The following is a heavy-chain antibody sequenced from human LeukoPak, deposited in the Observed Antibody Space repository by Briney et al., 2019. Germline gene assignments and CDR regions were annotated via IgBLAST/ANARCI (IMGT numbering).Heavy chain of an antibody. CDR3: ARTSSGWYFHGGWFDP. V-gene: IGHV1-69*13. Sequence: SVKVSCKASGGTFSSYAISWVRQAPGQGLEWMGGVIPISGTANYAQKFQGRVTITADESTSTAYMELSSLRSEDTAVYYCARTSSGWYFHGGWFDPWGQGTLVTVSS. D-gene: IGHD6-19*01. J-gene: IGHJ5*02. CDR1: GGTFSSYA. CDR2: VIPISGTA.